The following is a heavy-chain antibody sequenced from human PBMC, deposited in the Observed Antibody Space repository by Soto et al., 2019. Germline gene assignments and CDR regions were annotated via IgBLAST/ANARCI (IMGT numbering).Heavy chain of an antibody. V-gene: IGHV2-5*01. Sequence: QITLKESGPTLVKPTQTLTLTCTFSGFSLSTSGVGVGWIRQPPGKALEWLALIYWNDDKRYSPSLKSRLTITKDTSKNQVVLTMTNMDPVDTATYYCAHGEAEDGYYYYGMDVWGQGTTVTVSS. CDR1: GFSLSTSGVG. CDR2: IYWNDDK. D-gene: IGHD2-15*01. CDR3: AHGEAEDGYYYYGMDV. J-gene: IGHJ6*02.